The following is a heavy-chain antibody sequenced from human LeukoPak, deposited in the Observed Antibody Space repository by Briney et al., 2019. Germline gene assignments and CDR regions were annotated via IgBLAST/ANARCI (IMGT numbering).Heavy chain of an antibody. CDR1: GYTLTELS. J-gene: IGHJ4*02. Sequence: ASVKVSCKVSGYTLTELSMHWVRQAPGKGLEWIGGFDPEDGETIYAQKFQGRVTMTEDTSTDTAYMELSSLRSEDTAVYYCATGPPYYYDSSGYYGLDYWGQGTLVTVSS. D-gene: IGHD3-22*01. CDR2: FDPEDGET. CDR3: ATGPPYYYDSSGYYGLDY. V-gene: IGHV1-24*01.